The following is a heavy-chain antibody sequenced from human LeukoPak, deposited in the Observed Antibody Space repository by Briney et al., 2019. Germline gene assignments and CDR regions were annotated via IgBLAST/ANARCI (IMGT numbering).Heavy chain of an antibody. CDR3: AKDITYSNGFDY. Sequence: GGSLRLSCAASGFTFSNYAMSWVRQAPGKGLEWVSVISGSGGDTFYADSVKGRFTISGDNSRTTLYLHMNSLRVEDTAVYYCAKDITYSNGFDYWGQGTLVTVSS. CDR2: ISGSGGDT. J-gene: IGHJ4*02. CDR1: GFTFSNYA. D-gene: IGHD6-19*01. V-gene: IGHV3-23*01.